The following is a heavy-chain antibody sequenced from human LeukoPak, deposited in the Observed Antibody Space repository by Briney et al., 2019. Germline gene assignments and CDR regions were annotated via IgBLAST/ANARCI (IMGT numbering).Heavy chain of an antibody. CDR2: IYYSGST. J-gene: IGHJ5*02. CDR1: GVAISSNY. Sequence: PPVTLSFNCTVSGVAISSNYWSWIRHRPGLGLEWIVYIYYSGSTYDNTSHKSRVTISVDTSKTQFSLKLSSVTAADTAVYYCAGSSGSNWFDPWGQGTLVTVSS. CDR3: AGSSGSNWFDP. V-gene: IGHV4-59*01. D-gene: IGHD6-6*01.